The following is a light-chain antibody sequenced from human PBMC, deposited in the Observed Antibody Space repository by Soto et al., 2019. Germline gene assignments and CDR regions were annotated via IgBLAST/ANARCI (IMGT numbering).Light chain of an antibody. J-gene: IGKJ5*01. Sequence: EIVLTQSPGTLSLSPGERATLSCRASQSVSSIYLAWYQQKPGQAPRLLIYGASSRATGIPDRFSGSGSGTDFTLTISRLEPEDFAVYYCQQFSTSPPRTFGQGTRLEIK. CDR1: QSVSSIY. CDR3: QQFSTSPPRT. CDR2: GAS. V-gene: IGKV3-20*01.